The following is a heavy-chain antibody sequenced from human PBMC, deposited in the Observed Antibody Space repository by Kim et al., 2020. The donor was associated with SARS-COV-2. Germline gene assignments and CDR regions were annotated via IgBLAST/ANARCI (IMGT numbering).Heavy chain of an antibody. J-gene: IGHJ6*02. V-gene: IGHV3-53*04. CDR2: IYSGGST. Sequence: GWSLRLSCAASGFTVSSNYMSWVRQAPGKGLEWVSVIYSGGSTYYADSVKGRFTISRHNSKNTLYLQMNSLRAEDTAVYYCARVLDSSGNGGYGMDVWGQGTTVTVSS. CDR1: GFTVSSNY. CDR3: ARVLDSSGNGGYGMDV. D-gene: IGHD3-22*01.